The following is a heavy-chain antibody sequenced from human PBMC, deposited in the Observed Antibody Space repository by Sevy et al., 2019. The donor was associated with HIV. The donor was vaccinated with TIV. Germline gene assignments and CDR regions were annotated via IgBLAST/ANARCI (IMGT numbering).Heavy chain of an antibody. CDR2: IAFDGSSK. CDR1: GLSFNIYP. CDR3: ATGRQGATYGY. V-gene: IGHV3-30-3*01. J-gene: IGHJ4*02. D-gene: IGHD1-26*01. Sequence: GGSLRLSCVVSGLSFNIYPMNWVRQAPGKGLEWVAVIAFDGSSKFYSDSVKGRFTISRDNSRNTVYLQMHSLRHEDTAVYYCATGRQGATYGYWGQRTLVTVSS.